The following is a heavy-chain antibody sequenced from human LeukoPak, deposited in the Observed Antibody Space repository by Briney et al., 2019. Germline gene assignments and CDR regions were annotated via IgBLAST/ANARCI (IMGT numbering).Heavy chain of an antibody. CDR3: ARLPRALRFPGAYYYYMDV. D-gene: IGHD5-12*01. J-gene: IGHJ6*03. Sequence: SETLSLTCTGSGGSISSGGYYWSWIRQPPGKGLEWIGEINHSGSTNYKPSLKSRVTISVDTSKNQFSLKLSSVTAADTAVYYCARLPRALRFPGAYYYYMDVWGKGTTVTVSS. V-gene: IGHV4-61*08. CDR2: INHSGST. CDR1: GGSISSGGYY.